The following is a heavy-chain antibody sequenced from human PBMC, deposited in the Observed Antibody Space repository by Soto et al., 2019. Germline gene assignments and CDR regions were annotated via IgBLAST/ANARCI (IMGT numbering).Heavy chain of an antibody. CDR3: ARYYYDSSGYYPSGFDY. CDR2: IYYSGST. J-gene: IGHJ4*02. D-gene: IGHD3-22*01. V-gene: IGHV4-59*01. Sequence: SETLSLTCTVSGGSISSYYWSWIRQPPGKGLEWIGYIYYSGSTNYNPSLKSRVTISVDTSKNQSSLKLSSVTAADTAVYYCARYYYDSSGYYPSGFDYWGQGTLVTSPQ. CDR1: GGSISSYY.